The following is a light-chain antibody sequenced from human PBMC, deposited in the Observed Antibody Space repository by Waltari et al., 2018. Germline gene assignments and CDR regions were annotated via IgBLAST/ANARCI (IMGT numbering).Light chain of an antibody. V-gene: IGKV1-33*01. CDR2: DAS. Sequence: DIQMTQSPPSLSASVGDRVTLTCQESQDIRNYLNWYQQKAGKATKLLIYDASKLETVVPSRFSGSGSGTDFTFTSSSLHAEDIATYYCQQFDTPLSFGGGTKVEIK. CDR3: QQFDTPLS. CDR1: QDIRNY. J-gene: IGKJ4*01.